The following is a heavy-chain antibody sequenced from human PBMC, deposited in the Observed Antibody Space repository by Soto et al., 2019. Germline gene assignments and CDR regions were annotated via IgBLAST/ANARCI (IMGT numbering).Heavy chain of an antibody. CDR2: IIPILGIA. CDR1: GGTFSSYT. CDR3: ATLMSSGYYYGMDV. D-gene: IGHD3-10*01. J-gene: IGHJ6*02. V-gene: IGHV1-69*02. Sequence: QVQLVQSGAEVKKPGSSVKVSCKASGGTFSSYTISWVRQAPGQGLEWMGRIIPILGIANYAQKFQGRVTITADKCTRTAYMELSSLRSEDTAVYYCATLMSSGYYYGMDVWGQGTTVTVSS.